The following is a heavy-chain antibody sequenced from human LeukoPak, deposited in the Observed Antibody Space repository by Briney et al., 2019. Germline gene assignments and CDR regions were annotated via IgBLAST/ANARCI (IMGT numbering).Heavy chain of an antibody. J-gene: IGHJ4*02. CDR2: INWNGGST. CDR3: ASQGDFWSGYLDH. CDR1: GVTFDDYG. V-gene: IGHV3-20*04. Sequence: GGSLRLSCAASGVTFDDYGMSWVRQAPGKGLDWVSGINWNGGSTGYADSVKGRFTISSDNAKNSLYLQMNSLRAEDTALYYCASQGDFWSGYLDHWGQGTLVTVSS. D-gene: IGHD3-3*01.